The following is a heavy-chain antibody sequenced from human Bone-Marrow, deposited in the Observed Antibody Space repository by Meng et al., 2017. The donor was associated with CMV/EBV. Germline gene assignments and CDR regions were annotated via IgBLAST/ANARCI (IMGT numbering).Heavy chain of an antibody. CDR2: ISYDGSNK. Sequence: QVQLGESGGGVVQPGRSLGLCCAASGFNFSSYAMHWVRQAPGKGLEWVAVISYDGSNKYYADSVKGRFTISRDNSKNTLYLQMNSLRAEDTAVYYCAKGDYTFDYWGQGTLVTVSS. CDR1: GFNFSSYA. CDR3: AKGDYTFDY. D-gene: IGHD4-11*01. V-gene: IGHV3-30-3*01. J-gene: IGHJ4*02.